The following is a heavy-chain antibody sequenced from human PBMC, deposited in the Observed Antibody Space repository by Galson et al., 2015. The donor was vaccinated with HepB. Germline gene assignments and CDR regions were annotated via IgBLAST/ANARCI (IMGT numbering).Heavy chain of an antibody. CDR2: IKSKTDGGTT. CDR1: GFTFSNAW. Sequence: SLRLSCAASGFTFSNAWMSWVRQAPGKGLEWVGRIKSKTDGGTTDYAAPVKGRFTISRDDSKNTLYLQMNSLKTEDTAVYYCTTDKIAVAMPPFDPWGQGTLVTVSS. D-gene: IGHD6-19*01. CDR3: TTDKIAVAMPPFDP. J-gene: IGHJ5*02. V-gene: IGHV3-15*01.